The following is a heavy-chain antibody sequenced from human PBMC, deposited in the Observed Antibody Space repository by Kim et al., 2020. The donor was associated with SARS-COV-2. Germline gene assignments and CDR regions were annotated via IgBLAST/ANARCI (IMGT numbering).Heavy chain of an antibody. J-gene: IGHJ5*02. Sequence: GGSLRLSCAASGFTFSSYSMNWVRQAPGKGLEWVSSISSSSYIYYADSVKGRFTISRDNAKNSLYLQMNSLRAEDTAVYYCARDFVTYYYDSSVFSWGQGTLVTVSS. CDR2: ISSSSYI. V-gene: IGHV3-21*01. D-gene: IGHD3-22*01. CDR1: GFTFSSYS. CDR3: ARDFVTYYYDSSVFS.